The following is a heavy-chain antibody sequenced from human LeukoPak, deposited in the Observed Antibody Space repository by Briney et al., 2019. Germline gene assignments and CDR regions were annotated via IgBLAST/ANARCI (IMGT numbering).Heavy chain of an antibody. CDR2: ISGSGGST. J-gene: IGHJ4*02. CDR1: GFTLSSYA. Sequence: GGSLRLSCAASGFTLSSYAMSWVRQAPGKGLEWVSAISGSGGSTYYADSVKGRFTISRDNSKNTLYLQMNSLRAEDTAVYYCAKDTRPYSSGWPTHFDYWGQGTLVTVSS. V-gene: IGHV3-23*01. D-gene: IGHD6-19*01. CDR3: AKDTRPYSSGWPTHFDY.